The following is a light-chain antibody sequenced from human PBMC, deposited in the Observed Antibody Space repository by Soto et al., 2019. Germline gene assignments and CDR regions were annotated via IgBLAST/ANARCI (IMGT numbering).Light chain of an antibody. CDR3: ATWDDDLYTPI. CDR1: SSDIGIYKY. Sequence: QSALTQPASVSGSPGQSIAISCTGSSSDIGIYKYVSWYQQHPGKVPKLIIYEVTNRPSGVSNRFSGSKSGNTASLTISGLQAEDEADYYCATWDDDLYTPIIGGGTKLTVL. CDR2: EVT. V-gene: IGLV2-14*01. J-gene: IGLJ2*01.